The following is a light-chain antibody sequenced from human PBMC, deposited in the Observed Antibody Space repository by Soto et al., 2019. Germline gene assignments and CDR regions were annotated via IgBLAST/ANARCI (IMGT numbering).Light chain of an antibody. J-gene: IGKJ1*01. CDR2: KAS. CDR3: QQYNSFRA. CDR1: QSISTW. Sequence: DIHMTQSPSTLSASVGDRVIITCRASQSISTWLAWHQQKPGKAPKLLISKASSLESGVPSRFSGSGSGTEFTLTISSLQPDDFATYYCQQYNSFRAFGQGTKVDIK. V-gene: IGKV1-5*03.